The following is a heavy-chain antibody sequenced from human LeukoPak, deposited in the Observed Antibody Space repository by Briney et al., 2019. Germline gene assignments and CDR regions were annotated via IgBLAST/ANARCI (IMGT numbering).Heavy chain of an antibody. D-gene: IGHD3-10*02. CDR2: IYPGDWDT. Sequence: GGAPKISWRGSGSRFTSYWIGWGRQMPGKGLEGMGIIYPGDWDTRYSPSFQGQVTISADKSISTANLQWSSLKASDTDTDYCASQRLTCVRGVINYYYMDFWGKGTKVTVSS. V-gene: IGHV5-51*01. J-gene: IGHJ6*03. CDR1: GSRFTSYW. CDR3: ASQRLTCVRGVINYYYMDF.